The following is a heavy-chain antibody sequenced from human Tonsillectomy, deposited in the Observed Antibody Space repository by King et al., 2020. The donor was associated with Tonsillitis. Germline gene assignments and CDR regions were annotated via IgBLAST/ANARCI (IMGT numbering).Heavy chain of an antibody. CDR1: GLTFSRYW. CDR3: ARNYYYGSGSYYGLSDAFDI. D-gene: IGHD3-10*01. V-gene: IGHV3-74*01. CDR2: IKSDGSSR. Sequence: VQLVGSGGGLVQPGGSLRLSCAASGLTFSRYWMHWVRQAPGKGLVWVSRIKSDGSSRSYADSVKGRFTISRDNAKNTLYLQMNSLRVEDTAVYYCARNYYYGSGSYYGLSDAFDIWGQGTMVTVSS. J-gene: IGHJ3*02.